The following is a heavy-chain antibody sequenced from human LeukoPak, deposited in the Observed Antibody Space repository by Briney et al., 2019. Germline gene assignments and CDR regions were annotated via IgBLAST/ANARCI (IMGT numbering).Heavy chain of an antibody. Sequence: ASVKVSCKASGYTLTSYGIIWVRQAPGQGLEWMGWISAYNGNTNYAQKLQGRVTMTTDTSTSTAYMELRSLRSDDTAVYYCARVTHVWGSYRYHTAYYYYYYMDVWGKGTTVTVSS. CDR3: ARVTHVWGSYRYHTAYYYYYYMDV. J-gene: IGHJ6*03. V-gene: IGHV1-18*01. CDR2: ISAYNGNT. D-gene: IGHD3-16*02. CDR1: GYTLTSYG.